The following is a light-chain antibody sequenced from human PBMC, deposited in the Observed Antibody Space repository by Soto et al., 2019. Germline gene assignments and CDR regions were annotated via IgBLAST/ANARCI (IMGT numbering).Light chain of an antibody. CDR3: SSYTSSSTYV. CDR1: SSDVGGYNY. V-gene: IGLV2-14*01. CDR2: DVS. Sequence: QSVLTQPASVSGSPGQSIAISCTGASSDVGGYNYVSRYQQHPGKAPRLMIYDVSNRPSGVSDRFSGSKSGNTASLTISGLQAGDEAEYYCSSYTSSSTYVFGTGTKVTVL. J-gene: IGLJ1*01.